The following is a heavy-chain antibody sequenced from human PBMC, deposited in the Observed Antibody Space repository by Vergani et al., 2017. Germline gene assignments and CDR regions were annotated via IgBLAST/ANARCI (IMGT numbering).Heavy chain of an antibody. J-gene: IGHJ1*01. Sequence: QVQLQESGPGLVKPSQTLSLTCTASGGSISSDNYYWSWIRQPPGKGLEWIGYIYYSGFTYYNPSLKSRVSISVDTSKNQFSLKLSSVTAADTAVYYCARYSGGDSEYFQHWGQGTLVTVSS. V-gene: IGHV4-30-4*01. CDR1: GGSISSDNYY. CDR3: ARYSGGDSEYFQH. D-gene: IGHD1-26*01. CDR2: IYYSGFT.